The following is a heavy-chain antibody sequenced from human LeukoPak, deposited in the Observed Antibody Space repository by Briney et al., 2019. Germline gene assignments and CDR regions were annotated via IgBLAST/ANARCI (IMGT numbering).Heavy chain of an antibody. V-gene: IGHV3-11*01. CDR2: NCNSGRTI. CDR1: GFTYSDYY. Sequence: GGSLTLFCAASGFTYSDYYMRWTPQAPGKAREWLSYNCNSGRTIYYAHPVKGRFTISRDNAKNSLYLQMNSLRVEDTAVYYCARHYFHGSGHGGHWGQGTLVTVSS. CDR3: ARHYFHGSGHGGH. D-gene: IGHD2-15*01. J-gene: IGHJ4*02.